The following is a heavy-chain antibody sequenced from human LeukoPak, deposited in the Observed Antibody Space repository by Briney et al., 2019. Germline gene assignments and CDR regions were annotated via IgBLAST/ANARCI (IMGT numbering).Heavy chain of an antibody. CDR3: ARNLARTGDFDY. D-gene: IGHD5-12*01. V-gene: IGHV1-8*01. CDR1: GYSFISYD. J-gene: IGHJ4*02. CDR2: MNPNSGST. Sequence: ASVKVSCKASGYSFISYDINWVRQATGQGLEWLGWMNPNSGSTGYAQNFQGRVSMTRDTSISTAYMELSNLGSEDTAVYYCARNLARTGDFDYWGQGTLVTVSS.